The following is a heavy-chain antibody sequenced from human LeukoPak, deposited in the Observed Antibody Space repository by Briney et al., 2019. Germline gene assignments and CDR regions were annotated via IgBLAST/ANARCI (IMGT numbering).Heavy chain of an antibody. Sequence: SETLSLTCTVSGYSISSGYYWGWIRQPPGKGLEWIGSIYHSGSTYYNPSLKSRVTISVDTSKNQFSLKLSSVTAADTAVYYCARDFEAARNFDYWGQGTLVTVSS. CDR2: IYHSGST. CDR1: GYSISSGYY. D-gene: IGHD6-6*01. J-gene: IGHJ4*02. V-gene: IGHV4-38-2*02. CDR3: ARDFEAARNFDY.